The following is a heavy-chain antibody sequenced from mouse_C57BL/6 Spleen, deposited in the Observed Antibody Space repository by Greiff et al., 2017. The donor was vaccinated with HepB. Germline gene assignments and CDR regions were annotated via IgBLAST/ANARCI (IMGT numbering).Heavy chain of an antibody. CDR1: GYTFTSYW. CDR3: ARTAGYDYGGGYFDV. Sequence: QVHVKQPGTELVKPGASVKLSCKASGYTFTSYWMHWVKQRPGQGLEWIGNINPSNGGTNYNEKFKSKATLTVDKSSSTAYMQLSSLTCEDSAVYYCARTAGYDYGGGYFDVWGTGTTVTVSS. V-gene: IGHV1-53*01. D-gene: IGHD2-4*01. J-gene: IGHJ1*03. CDR2: INPSNGGT.